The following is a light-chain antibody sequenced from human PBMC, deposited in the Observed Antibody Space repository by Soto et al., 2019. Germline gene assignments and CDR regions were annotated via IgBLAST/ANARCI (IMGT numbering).Light chain of an antibody. V-gene: IGLV2-14*03. J-gene: IGLJ1*01. Sequence: QSALTQPASVSGSPGQSITISCTGTSSDVGGYNYVSWYQHHPGKAPKLMIYDVSNRPSGVSNRFSGSKSGNTASLTIPGRQAEDEADYYCSSNTSSRTLYVCGTRTQVTVL. CDR2: DVS. CDR1: SSDVGGYNY. CDR3: SSNTSSRTLYV.